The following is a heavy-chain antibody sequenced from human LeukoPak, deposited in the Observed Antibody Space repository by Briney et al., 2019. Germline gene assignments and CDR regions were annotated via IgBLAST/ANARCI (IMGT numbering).Heavy chain of an antibody. V-gene: IGHV4-59*01. Sequence: PSETLSLTCTVSGGSISSYYWSWIRQPPGKGLEWIGYIYYSGSTNYNPSLKSRVTISVDTSKNQFSLKLSSVTAADTAVYYCARAGQWLVYFAYGGQGTLVTVSS. CDR3: ARAGQWLVYFAY. CDR2: IYYSGST. CDR1: GGSISSYY. J-gene: IGHJ4*02. D-gene: IGHD6-19*01.